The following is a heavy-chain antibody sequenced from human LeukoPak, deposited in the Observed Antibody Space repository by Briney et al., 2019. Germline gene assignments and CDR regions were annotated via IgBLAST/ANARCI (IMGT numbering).Heavy chain of an antibody. V-gene: IGHV1-8*01. CDR3: ARGVPLGYCTYGVCYPPYYFDY. CDR2: VNPRSGDA. Sequence: ASVRVSCKASGYTFISYNINWLRQATGQGLEWMGWVNPRSGDAGYLQKFQGRLTITRDSSIDTAYMDLSGLNSEDTAVYYCARGVPLGYCTYGVCYPPYYFDYWGQGTLVTASS. CDR1: GYTFISYN. D-gene: IGHD2-8*01. J-gene: IGHJ4*02.